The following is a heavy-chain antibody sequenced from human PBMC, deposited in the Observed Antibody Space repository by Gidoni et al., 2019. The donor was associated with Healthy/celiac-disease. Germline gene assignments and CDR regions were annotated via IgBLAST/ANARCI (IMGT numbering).Heavy chain of an antibody. CDR3: ARQGLIRDLDY. CDR2: IYYSGST. CDR1: GGSISSSSYY. V-gene: IGHV4-39*01. Sequence: QLQLQESGPGLVKPSETLSLTCTVSGGSISSSSYYWGWIRQPPGKGLEWIGSIYYSGSTYYNPSLKSRVTISVDTSKNQFSLKLSSVTAVDTAVYYCARQGLIRDLDYWGQGTLVTVSS. J-gene: IGHJ4*02. D-gene: IGHD6-19*01.